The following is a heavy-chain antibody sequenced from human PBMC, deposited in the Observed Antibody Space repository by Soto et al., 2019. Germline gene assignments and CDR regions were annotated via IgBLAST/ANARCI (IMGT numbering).Heavy chain of an antibody. D-gene: IGHD2-2*01. V-gene: IGHV4-59*08. J-gene: IGHJ4*02. Sequence: QVQLRESGPGLVKPSETLSLTCTVSGGSISSYYWSWIRQPPGKGLEWIGYIYYSGSTNYNPSLKSRVTISVDTSKIQFSLKLSSVTAADTAVYYCARQRGVPAAIGYFDYWGQGTLVTVSS. CDR3: ARQRGVPAAIGYFDY. CDR2: IYYSGST. CDR1: GGSISSYY.